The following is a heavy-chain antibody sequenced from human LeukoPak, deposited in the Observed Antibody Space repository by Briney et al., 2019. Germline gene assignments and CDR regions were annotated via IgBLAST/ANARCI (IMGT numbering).Heavy chain of an antibody. CDR2: ISAYNGNT. CDR1: GYTFTSYG. V-gene: IGHV1-18*01. CDR3: AAYYYDSSGYYTGGFDY. D-gene: IGHD3-22*01. J-gene: IGHJ4*02. Sequence: ASVKVSCKASGYTFTSYGISWVRQAPGQGLEWMGWISAYNGNTNYAQKLQGRVTMTTDTSTSTAYMELRSLRSDDTAVYYRAAYYYDSSGYYTGGFDYWGQGTLVTVSS.